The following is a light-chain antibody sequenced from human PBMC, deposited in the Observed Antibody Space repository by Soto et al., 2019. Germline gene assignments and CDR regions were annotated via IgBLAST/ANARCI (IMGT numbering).Light chain of an antibody. CDR3: QQYDRSPYS. CDR1: QSVSRSY. V-gene: IGKV3-20*01. CDR2: STS. Sequence: EVVLTQSPGTLSLSPGERATLSCRASQSVSRSYLAWYQQRPGQPPRLLIYSTSRGATGIPDRFSGSGSGTDFTLTISRLEPEDFAVYYCQQYDRSPYSFGQGTKLEIK. J-gene: IGKJ2*03.